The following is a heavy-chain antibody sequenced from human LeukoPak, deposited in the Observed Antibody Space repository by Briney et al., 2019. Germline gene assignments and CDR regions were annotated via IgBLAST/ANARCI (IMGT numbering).Heavy chain of an antibody. V-gene: IGHV5-51*01. CDR2: IYPGDSDT. Sequence: GESLKISCKGSGYSFTSYWIGWVRQMPGKVLEWMGIIYPGDSDTRYSPSFQGQVTISADKSISTAYLQWSSLKASDTAMYYCARQWGDCSSTSCYSAYWGQGTLVTVSS. CDR3: ARQWGDCSSTSCYSAY. J-gene: IGHJ4*02. D-gene: IGHD2-2*01. CDR1: GYSFTSYW.